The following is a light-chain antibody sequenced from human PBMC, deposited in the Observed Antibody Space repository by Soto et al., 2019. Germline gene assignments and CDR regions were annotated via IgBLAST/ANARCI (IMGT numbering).Light chain of an antibody. CDR1: QRVSSN. V-gene: IGKV3-15*01. J-gene: IGKJ1*01. Sequence: EIVMTQSPATLSVSPGERATLSCRASQRVSSNLAWYQQKPGQAPRLLIYGASTRATGIPARFSGSGSGTEFTLTISSLQSEDFALYYCQHYNNWPPWTFGQGTKVALK. CDR3: QHYNNWPPWT. CDR2: GAS.